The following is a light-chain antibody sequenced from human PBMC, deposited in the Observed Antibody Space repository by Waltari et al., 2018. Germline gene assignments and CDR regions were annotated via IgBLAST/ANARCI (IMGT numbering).Light chain of an antibody. V-gene: IGLV1-40*01. CDR1: GSNIGAGYD. J-gene: IGLJ3*02. CDR3: QSYDTSLRVV. Sequence: QSVLTQPPSVSGAPGQRVTIPCTGSGSNIGAGYDVHWYQQLPRAAPKLLIYGSTSRPLGVPDRFFGSTPGTSASLAITGLQAEDEADYYCQSYDTSLRVVFGGGTKLTVL. CDR2: GST.